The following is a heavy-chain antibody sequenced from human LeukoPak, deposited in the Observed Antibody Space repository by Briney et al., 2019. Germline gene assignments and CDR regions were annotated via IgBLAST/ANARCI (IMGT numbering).Heavy chain of an antibody. CDR3: ARGSSPPGYYFDY. CDR1: GFTFSSYG. CDR2: ISYDGSNK. D-gene: IGHD6-6*01. J-gene: IGHJ4*02. Sequence: GGSLRLSCAASGFTFSSYGMHWVRQAPGKGLEWVAVISYDGSNKYYADSVKGRFTISRDNSKNTLYLQMNSLRAEDTAVYYCARGSSPPGYYFDYWGQGTLVTVSS. V-gene: IGHV3-30*03.